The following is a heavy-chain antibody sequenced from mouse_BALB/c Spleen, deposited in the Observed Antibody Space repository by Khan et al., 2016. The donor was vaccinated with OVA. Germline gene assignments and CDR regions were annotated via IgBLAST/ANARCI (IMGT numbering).Heavy chain of an antibody. J-gene: IGHJ2*01. CDR2: IYPGTDNS. CDR3: ARKEALYYIDY. Sequence: QVQLQESGAELVRPGASVKLSCTTSGYIFTNYWIHWVKQRSAQGLEWIARIYPGTDNSYYNEKLKDRATLTADTSSSTVYMQLSSLKSEDSAVYCCARKEALYYIDYWGQGTTLTVSS. V-gene: IGHV1S132*01. CDR1: GYIFTNYW. D-gene: IGHD3-2*02.